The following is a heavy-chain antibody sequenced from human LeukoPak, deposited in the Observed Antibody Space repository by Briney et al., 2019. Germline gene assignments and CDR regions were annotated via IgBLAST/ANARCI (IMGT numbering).Heavy chain of an antibody. D-gene: IGHD3-10*01. CDR1: GFTFSSYS. J-gene: IGHJ4*02. Sequence: GGSLRLSCAASGFTFSSYSMNWVRQAPGKGLEWVSYISSSSSTIYYADSVKGRFTISRDNAKNSLYLQMNSLRAEDTAVYYCARDGSGSYYEEGFDYWGQGTLVTVSS. V-gene: IGHV3-48*01. CDR3: ARDGSGSYYEEGFDY. CDR2: ISSSSSTI.